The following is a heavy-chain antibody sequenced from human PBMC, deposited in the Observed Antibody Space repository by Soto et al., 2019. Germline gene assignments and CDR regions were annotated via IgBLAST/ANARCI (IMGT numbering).Heavy chain of an antibody. CDR2: IHAGNGKT. CDR3: ARGGRVAAPYFDY. CDR1: GYTFTSHA. J-gene: IGHJ4*02. Sequence: QVQFVQSGAEVKRPGASVTVSCKASGYTFTSHAVHWVRQAPGERLECMGWIHAGNGKTKYSQSFQGIVTFNSDTSASTVYMESSSLKSEDTAVYYCARGGRVAAPYFDYWGQGTLVTVSS. D-gene: IGHD6-6*01. V-gene: IGHV1-3*01.